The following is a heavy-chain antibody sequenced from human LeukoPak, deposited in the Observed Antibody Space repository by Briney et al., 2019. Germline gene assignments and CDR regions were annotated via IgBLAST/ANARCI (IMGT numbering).Heavy chain of an antibody. CDR1: GGSISSYY. CDR2: INHSGST. Sequence: KTSETLSLTCTVSGGSISSYYWSWIRQPPGKGLEWIGEINHSGSTNYNPSLKSRVTISVDTSKNQFSLKLSSVTAADTAVYYCASGRDGYNSFDYWGQGTLVTVSS. CDR3: ASGRDGYNSFDY. V-gene: IGHV4-34*01. J-gene: IGHJ4*02. D-gene: IGHD5-24*01.